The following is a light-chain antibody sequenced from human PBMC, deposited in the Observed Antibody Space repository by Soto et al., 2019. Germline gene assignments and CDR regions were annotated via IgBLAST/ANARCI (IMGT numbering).Light chain of an antibody. Sequence: DIKITQSPSTLSGSVGDRVTITCRASQTISSWLAWYQQKPGKAPKLLIYKASTLKSGVPSRFSGSGSGTEFTLTISSLQPDDFATYYCQQYNSYPLTFGGGTKVDNK. V-gene: IGKV1-5*03. CDR1: QTISSW. CDR3: QQYNSYPLT. J-gene: IGKJ4*01. CDR2: KAS.